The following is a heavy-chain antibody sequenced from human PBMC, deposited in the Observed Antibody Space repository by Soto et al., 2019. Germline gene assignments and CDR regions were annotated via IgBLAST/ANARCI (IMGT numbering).Heavy chain of an antibody. D-gene: IGHD3-9*01. CDR3: ARVVVLRYFDWLLPSDYYMDV. V-gene: IGHV4-59*01. CDR2: IYYSGST. Sequence: KTSETLSLTCTVSGGSISSYYWSWIRQPPGKGLEWIGYIYYSGSTNYNPSLKSRVTISVDTSKNQFSLKLSSVTAADTAVYYCARVVVLRYFDWLLPSDYYMDVWGKGTTVTVSS. J-gene: IGHJ6*03. CDR1: GGSISSYY.